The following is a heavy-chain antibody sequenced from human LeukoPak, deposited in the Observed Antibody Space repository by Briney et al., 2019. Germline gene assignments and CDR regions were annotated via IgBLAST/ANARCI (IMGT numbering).Heavy chain of an antibody. J-gene: IGHJ4*02. Sequence: GGSLRLSCAASGFTFSSHGMHWVRQAPGKGLEWVSAISGSGGSTYYADSVKGRFTISRDNSKNTLYLQMNSLRAEDTAVYYCAKDKWIHFVDYWGQGTLVTVSS. CDR2: ISGSGGST. D-gene: IGHD5-18*01. CDR1: GFTFSSHG. V-gene: IGHV3-23*01. CDR3: AKDKWIHFVDY.